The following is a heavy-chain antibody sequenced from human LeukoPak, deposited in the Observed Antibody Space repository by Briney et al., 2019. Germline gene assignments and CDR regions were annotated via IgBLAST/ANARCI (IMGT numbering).Heavy chain of an antibody. CDR1: GYSISSGYY. V-gene: IGHV4-38-2*02. D-gene: IGHD3-16*02. CDR2: IYHSGST. J-gene: IGHJ4*02. Sequence: PSETLSLTCTVSGYSISSGYYWGWIRQPPGKGLEWIGSIYHSGSTYYNPSLKSRVTISVDTSKNQFSLKLSSVTAADTAVYYCARHSYEPYVWGSYRYTRGLDYWGQGTLVTVSS. CDR3: ARHSYEPYVWGSYRYTRGLDY.